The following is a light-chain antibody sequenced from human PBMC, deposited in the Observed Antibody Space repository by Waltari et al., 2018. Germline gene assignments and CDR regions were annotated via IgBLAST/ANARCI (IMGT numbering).Light chain of an antibody. V-gene: IGLV8-61*01. J-gene: IGLJ3*02. CDR2: KAN. CDR3: ALYMGSGIWV. Sequence: QTVVTQVPSLSVSPGGPVTLTCGFCSVSLSTHSYSPWYQQTPGQAPRTLVYKANARSSGVPDRFSGSILGNTAALTITGAQADDESDYYCALYMGSGIWVFGGGTRLTVL. CDR1: SVSLSTHSY.